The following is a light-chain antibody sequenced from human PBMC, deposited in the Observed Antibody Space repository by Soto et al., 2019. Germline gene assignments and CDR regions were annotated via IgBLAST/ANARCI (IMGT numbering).Light chain of an antibody. CDR2: TAS. Sequence: DIQVTQSPSFLSASVGDRVTITCRASQGISNYLAWYQQKPGRAPKLLIYTASTLHSGVPSRFGGSGSGTEFTLTISSLQPEDFATYYCQQFNNYPRTFGQGTKLEIK. V-gene: IGKV1-9*01. CDR3: QQFNNYPRT. J-gene: IGKJ2*01. CDR1: QGISNY.